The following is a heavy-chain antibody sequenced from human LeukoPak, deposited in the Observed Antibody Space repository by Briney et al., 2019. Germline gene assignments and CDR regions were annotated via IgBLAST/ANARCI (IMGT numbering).Heavy chain of an antibody. CDR1: RGSISSFY. CDR2: IYYSGST. V-gene: IGHV4-59*01. J-gene: IGHJ4*02. Sequence: PSETLSLTCTVSRGSISSFYWSWIRQPPGKGLEWIGYIYYSGSTNYNPSLSGRVTMSLDTSKNQFSLRLTSVTAADTAVYYCARGFDSKSTYFDYWGQGTLVTVSS. CDR3: ARGFDSKSTYFDY. D-gene: IGHD5-12*01.